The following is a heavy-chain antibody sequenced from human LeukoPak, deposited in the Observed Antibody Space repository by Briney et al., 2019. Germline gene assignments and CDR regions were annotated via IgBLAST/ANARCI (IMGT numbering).Heavy chain of an antibody. J-gene: IGHJ4*02. D-gene: IGHD3-22*01. Sequence: SETLSLTCAVYGGSFSGYYWSWIRQPPGKGLERIGEINHSGSTNYNPSLKSRVTISVDASKNQFSLKLSSVTAADTAVYYCARAARRGPRITMIVVAYFDYWGQGTLVTVSS. CDR2: INHSGST. V-gene: IGHV4-34*01. CDR1: GGSFSGYY. CDR3: ARAARRGPRITMIVVAYFDY.